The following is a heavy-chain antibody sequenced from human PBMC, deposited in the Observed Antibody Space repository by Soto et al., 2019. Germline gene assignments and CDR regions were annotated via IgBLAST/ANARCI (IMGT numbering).Heavy chain of an antibody. CDR1: SGSISSYY. CDR3: ARVYYDFWSGYPGGYYYGMDV. D-gene: IGHD3-3*01. Sequence: PSETRSRTWTVSSGSISSYYWSWIRQPPGKGLGWIGYIYCSGSTNYNPSLKRRVTITVDTSKNQFSLKLSSVTAADTAVYYCARVYYDFWSGYPGGYYYGMDVWGQGTTVTVSS. CDR2: IYCSGST. J-gene: IGHJ6*02. V-gene: IGHV4-59*01.